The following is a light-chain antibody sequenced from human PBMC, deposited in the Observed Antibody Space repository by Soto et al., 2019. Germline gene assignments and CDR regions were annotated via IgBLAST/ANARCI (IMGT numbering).Light chain of an antibody. V-gene: IGLV1-47*01. Sequence: QLVLTQPPSASGTPGQRVTISCSGSSSNIGSNYVYWYQQFPGSAPKLLIYRNDQRPSGVPDRFSGSKSGTSASLAISGPRSEDEADSYCAAWDDSLSAVVFGGGTELTVL. CDR1: SSNIGSNY. CDR3: AAWDDSLSAVV. J-gene: IGLJ2*01. CDR2: RND.